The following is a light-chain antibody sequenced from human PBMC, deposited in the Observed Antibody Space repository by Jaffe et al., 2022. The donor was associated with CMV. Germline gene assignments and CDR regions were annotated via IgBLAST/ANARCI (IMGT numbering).Light chain of an antibody. CDR3: QEYNTYLLT. CDR2: KTS. J-gene: IGKJ3*01. Sequence: DIQMTQSPSTLSASVGDRVTITCRASQSISSWLAWYQQKPGKAPRLLIYKTSILESGVPSTFSGSGSGTEFTLTISSLQPDDFATYYCQEYNTYLLTFGPGTTVNVK. V-gene: IGKV1-5*03. CDR1: QSISSW.